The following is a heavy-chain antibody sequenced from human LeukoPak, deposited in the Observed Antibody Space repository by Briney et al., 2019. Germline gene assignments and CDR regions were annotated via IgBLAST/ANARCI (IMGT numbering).Heavy chain of an antibody. CDR3: AKGGGSYYGENY. CDR2: ISGSGGST. D-gene: IGHD1-26*01. V-gene: IGHV3-23*01. Sequence: GGSLRLSCAASGFTFTNYGMNWVRQAPGKGLEWVSAISGSGGSTYYADSVKGRFTISRDNSKNTLYLQMNSLRAEDTAVYYCAKGGGSYYGENYWGQGTLVTVSS. CDR1: GFTFTNYG. J-gene: IGHJ4*02.